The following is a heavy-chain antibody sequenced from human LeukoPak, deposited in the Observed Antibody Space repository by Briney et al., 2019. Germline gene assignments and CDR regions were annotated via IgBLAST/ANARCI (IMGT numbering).Heavy chain of an antibody. CDR2: ISGSGDTT. CDR3: AKDTELLRTNAFDI. Sequence: GGSLRLSCAASGFTFSSYAMTWVRQAPGQGLEGVSGISGSGDTTYYADSVKGRITISRDNSKKMLYLQMNSLRAEDTAVYYCAKDTELLRTNAFDIWGQGTMVTVSS. J-gene: IGHJ3*02. V-gene: IGHV3-23*01. CDR1: GFTFSSYA. D-gene: IGHD1-26*01.